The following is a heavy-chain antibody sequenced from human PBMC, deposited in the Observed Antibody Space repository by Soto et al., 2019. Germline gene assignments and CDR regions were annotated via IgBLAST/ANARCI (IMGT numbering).Heavy chain of an antibody. V-gene: IGHV5-10-1*01. D-gene: IGHD1-26*01. CDR2: IDPSDSYT. J-gene: IGHJ6*02. CDR3: ARRRHRANHGYHYYGMDV. Sequence: GASLKISCKCSGYSFTSYWISWVRQMPGKGLEWMGRIDPSDSYTNYSPSFQGHVTISADKSISTTYLQWSSLKASDTAMYYCARRRHRANHGYHYYGMDVWGQGTTVTVSS. CDR1: GYSFTSYW.